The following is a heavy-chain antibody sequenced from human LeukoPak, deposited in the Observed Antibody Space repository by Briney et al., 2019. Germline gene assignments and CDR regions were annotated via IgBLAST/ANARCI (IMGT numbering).Heavy chain of an antibody. CDR1: GGSISSSSYY. Sequence: SETLSLTCTVSGGSISSSSYYWSWIRQPPGKGLEWIGEINHSGSTNYNPSLKSRVTISVDTSKNQFSLKLSSVTAADTAVYYCARVGTLVVLSRTRFDPWGQGTLVTVSS. D-gene: IGHD2-2*01. CDR2: INHSGST. J-gene: IGHJ5*02. CDR3: ARVGTLVVLSRTRFDP. V-gene: IGHV4-39*07.